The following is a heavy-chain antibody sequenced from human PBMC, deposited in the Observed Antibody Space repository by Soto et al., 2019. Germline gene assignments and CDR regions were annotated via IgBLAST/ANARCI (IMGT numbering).Heavy chain of an antibody. J-gene: IGHJ3*02. CDR2: VYYGGAIFYSGNI. CDR1: GXSLGSRKSH. V-gene: IGHV4-39*01. CDR3: VRYDRINMKPYSPEGFHI. Sequence: XTRSLPGTVSGXSLGSRKSHGGWTLQPPGKGLEYIGIVYYGGAIFYSGNIYYNPSLKSRVTIYVDTSKNQFSLRLSSVTAEDTGVYYCVRYDRINMKPYSPEGFHIWGQGTMGTVSS. D-gene: IGHD3-3*02.